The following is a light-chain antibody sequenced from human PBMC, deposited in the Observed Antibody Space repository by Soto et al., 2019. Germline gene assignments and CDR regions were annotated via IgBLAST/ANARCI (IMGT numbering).Light chain of an antibody. Sequence: DVVMTQSPLSLPVTLGQPASISCRSSQSLVYSDGNTYLDWFQQRPGQSPRRLIYKASNRDSGVPDRVSGSESGTDFTLKISRVEAEDVGVYYCMQGTHWYTFGGGTKLEIK. V-gene: IGKV2-30*01. CDR1: QSLVYSDGNTY. CDR3: MQGTHWYT. J-gene: IGKJ2*01. CDR2: KAS.